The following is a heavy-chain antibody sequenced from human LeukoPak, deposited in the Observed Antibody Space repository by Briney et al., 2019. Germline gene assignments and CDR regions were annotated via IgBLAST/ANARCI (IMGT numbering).Heavy chain of an antibody. CDR1: GFTFSDYY. Sequence: GGSLRLSCAASGFTFSDYYVSWARQAPGKGLEWISYINIGSDYTNYAYSVRGRFTISRDNAKNSLYLQMNSLRDEDTAVYYCARDNSGRNYFEYWGQGTLVTVSS. D-gene: IGHD6-19*01. CDR3: ARDNSGRNYFEY. CDR2: INIGSDYT. J-gene: IGHJ4*02. V-gene: IGHV3-11*05.